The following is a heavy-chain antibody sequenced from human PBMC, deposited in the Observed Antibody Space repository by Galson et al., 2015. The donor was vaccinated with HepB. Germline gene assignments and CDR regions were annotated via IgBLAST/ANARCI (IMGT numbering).Heavy chain of an antibody. D-gene: IGHD6-19*01. CDR2: ISRNSDYI. V-gene: IGHV3-21*01. Sequence: SLRLSCAASGFTFSNYNMNWVRQPPGKGLEWVSSISRNSDYIHYADSVTGRFTISRDNAKNSLYLQMNSLRAEDTAVYYCAIDWGKPVAGTWWFDPWGQGTLVTVSS. J-gene: IGHJ5*02. CDR3: AIDWGKPVAGTWWFDP. CDR1: GFTFSNYN.